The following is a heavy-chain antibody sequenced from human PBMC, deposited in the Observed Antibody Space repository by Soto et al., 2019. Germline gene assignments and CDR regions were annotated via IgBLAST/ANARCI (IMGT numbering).Heavy chain of an antibody. V-gene: IGHV3-30-3*01. CDR1: GFTFDTYG. Sequence: PGGSLRLSCVASGFTFDTYGIHWVRQAPGKGLQWVALISYEGSNTYYADSVRGRFTISRDNSKNTLYLQMNTLRPEDTGLYYCARVTPGNNLYYFSGLDFRGQGTSVTVSS. CDR3: ARVTPGNNLYYFSGLDF. D-gene: IGHD1-1*01. CDR2: ISYEGSNT. J-gene: IGHJ6*02.